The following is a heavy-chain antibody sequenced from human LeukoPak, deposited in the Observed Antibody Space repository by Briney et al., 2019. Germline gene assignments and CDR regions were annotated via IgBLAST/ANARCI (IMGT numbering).Heavy chain of an antibody. CDR3: AREIDEVVVVAATREGGTFDY. J-gene: IGHJ4*02. Sequence: PSETLSLTCAVYGGSFSGYYWSWIRQPPGKGQEWIGEINHSGSTNYNPSLKSRVTISVDTSKNQFSLKLSSVTAADTAVYYCAREIDEVVVVAATREGGTFDYWGQGTLVTVSS. V-gene: IGHV4-34*01. CDR1: GGSFSGYY. CDR2: INHSGST. D-gene: IGHD2-15*01.